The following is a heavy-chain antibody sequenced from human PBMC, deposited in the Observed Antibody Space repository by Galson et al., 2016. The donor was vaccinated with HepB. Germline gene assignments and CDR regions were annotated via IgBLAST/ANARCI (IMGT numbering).Heavy chain of an antibody. Sequence: SLRLSCAVSGFTFRSHDMHWVRQAPGQGLEWVAVIGYDGGKRYYADSVKGRFTVSRDNSKNTLHLQMNSLRADDTAVYYCATGASAATDCWGQGTLVTVSS. CDR2: IGYDGGKR. V-gene: IGHV3-30*03. J-gene: IGHJ4*02. CDR3: ATGASAATDC. CDR1: GFTFRSHD. D-gene: IGHD6-13*01.